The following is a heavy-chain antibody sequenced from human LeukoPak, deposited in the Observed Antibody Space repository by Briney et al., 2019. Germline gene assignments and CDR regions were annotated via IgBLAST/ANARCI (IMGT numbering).Heavy chain of an antibody. CDR3: ARDTGITIFGVVMGGFDY. J-gene: IGHJ4*02. V-gene: IGHV3-7*01. CDR1: GFTFSSYW. D-gene: IGHD3-3*01. Sequence: GGSLRLSCAASGFTFSSYWMSWVRQAPGKGLEWVANIKQDGSEKYYVDSVKGRFTISRDNAKNSLYLRMNSLRAEDTAVYYCARDTGITIFGVVMGGFDYWGQGTLVTVSS. CDR2: IKQDGSEK.